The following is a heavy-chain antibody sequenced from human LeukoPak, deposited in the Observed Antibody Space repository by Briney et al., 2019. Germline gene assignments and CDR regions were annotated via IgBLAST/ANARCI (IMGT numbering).Heavy chain of an antibody. CDR3: AALDTAMVSQSGY. CDR2: ISGSGGST. V-gene: IGHV3-23*01. CDR1: GFTFSSYS. D-gene: IGHD5-18*01. J-gene: IGHJ4*02. Sequence: QPGGSLRLSCAASGFTFSSYSMNWVRQAPGKGLEWVSAISGSGGSTYYADSVKGRFTISRDNSKNSLYLQMNSLRVEDTALYYCAALDTAMVSQSGYWGQGTLVTVSS.